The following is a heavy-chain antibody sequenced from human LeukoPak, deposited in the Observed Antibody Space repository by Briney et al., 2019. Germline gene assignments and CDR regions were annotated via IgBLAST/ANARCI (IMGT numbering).Heavy chain of an antibody. Sequence: GGSLRLSCAASGFTFSSYSMNWVRQAPGKGLEWVSYISSSSSTIYYADSVKGRFTISRDNAKNSLYLQMNSLRAEDTAVYYCARDTLLAYYYYYYMDVWGKGTTVTVSS. J-gene: IGHJ6*03. V-gene: IGHV3-48*01. CDR1: GFTFSSYS. CDR2: ISSSSSTI. CDR3: ARDTLLAYYYYYYMDV. D-gene: IGHD3-3*02.